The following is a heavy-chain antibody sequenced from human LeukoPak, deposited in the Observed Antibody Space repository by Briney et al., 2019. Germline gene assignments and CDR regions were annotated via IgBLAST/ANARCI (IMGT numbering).Heavy chain of an antibody. CDR3: ATDSSSWNMFDN. CDR2: ISGSGYST. Sequence: PGGSLRLSCAASGFTFNTYTMAWVRQAPGKGLEWVSCISGSGYSTFYADSVKGRFTISRDNSKKTVHLQMDKLRAEDTAIYYCATDSSSWNMFDNWGQGTLVTVSS. V-gene: IGHV3-23*01. J-gene: IGHJ5*02. CDR1: GFTFNTYT. D-gene: IGHD6-13*01.